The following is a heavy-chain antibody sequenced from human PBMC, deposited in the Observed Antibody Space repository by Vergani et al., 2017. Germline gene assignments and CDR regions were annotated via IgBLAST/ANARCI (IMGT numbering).Heavy chain of an antibody. CDR3: AKDLGTSSGGGWFDP. CDR2: ISWNSNSI. J-gene: IGHJ5*02. D-gene: IGHD6-6*01. V-gene: IGHV3-9*02. CDR1: GFTSAGYA. Sequence: EVQLEESGGGLVLPGRSLRLSCVASGFTSAGYAMHWVRQAPGKGLEWVSGISWNSNSIGYADSVKGRFTISRDNAKNSLYLQMNSVRAEDTALYYCAKDLGTSSGGGWFDPWGQGTLVTVSS.